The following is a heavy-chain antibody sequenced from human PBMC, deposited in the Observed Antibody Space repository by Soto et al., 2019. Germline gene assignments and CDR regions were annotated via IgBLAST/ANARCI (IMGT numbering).Heavy chain of an antibody. V-gene: IGHV1-2*02. D-gene: IGHD5-12*01. CDR1: GYTFTGYY. J-gene: IGHJ4*02. CDR3: AREEGKNGYTIF. Sequence: ASVKVSCKASGYTFTGYYMHWVRQAPGQGLEWMGWIDPNSGGTNYAQKFQGRVTMTRDTSISTAYMELSRLRSDDTAVYYCAREEGKNGYTIFWGQGTLVTVSS. CDR2: IDPNSGGT.